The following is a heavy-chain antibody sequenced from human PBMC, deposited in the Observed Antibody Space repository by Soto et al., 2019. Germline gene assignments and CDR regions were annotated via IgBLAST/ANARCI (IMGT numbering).Heavy chain of an antibody. CDR3: AREIYSDPGWFDP. Sequence: EVQLVESGGALVQPGGSLRLSCAASGFSVSDNYMSWVRQAPGKGLEWISVIYRSGNTYYADSVKGRFTISRDISENTLSLQMNSLGADDTALYYCAREIYSDPGWFDPWGQGTLVTVSS. CDR2: IYRSGNT. D-gene: IGHD4-17*01. V-gene: IGHV3-53*04. CDR1: GFSVSDNY. J-gene: IGHJ5*02.